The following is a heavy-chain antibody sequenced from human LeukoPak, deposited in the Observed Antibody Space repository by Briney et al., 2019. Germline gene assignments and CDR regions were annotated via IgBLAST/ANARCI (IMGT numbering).Heavy chain of an antibody. J-gene: IGHJ4*02. CDR3: ARYGTTVVTDY. CDR1: GGSISRGRYY. Sequence: SQTLSLTCTVSGGSISRGRYYWSWIRQPAGKGLEWIGRIYTSGSTNYNPSLKSRVTISVDTSKNQFSLKLSSVTAADTAVYYCARYGTTVVTDYWGQGTLVTVSS. D-gene: IGHD4-23*01. V-gene: IGHV4-61*02. CDR2: IYTSGST.